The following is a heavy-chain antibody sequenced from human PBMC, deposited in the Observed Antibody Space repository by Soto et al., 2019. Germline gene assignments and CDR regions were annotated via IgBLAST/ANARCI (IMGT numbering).Heavy chain of an antibody. Sequence: QVQLVQSGAEVKKPGASVKVSCKASGYTFTSYGISWVRQAPGQGLEWMGWISAYNGNTNYAQKLQGRVTMTTDTSTSTAYMDLRSLRSDDTAVSYCPRDRPIEYMTTVTNDYWGQGTLVTVSS. V-gene: IGHV1-18*04. D-gene: IGHD4-17*01. CDR3: PRDRPIEYMTTVTNDY. J-gene: IGHJ4*02. CDR1: GYTFTSYG. CDR2: ISAYNGNT.